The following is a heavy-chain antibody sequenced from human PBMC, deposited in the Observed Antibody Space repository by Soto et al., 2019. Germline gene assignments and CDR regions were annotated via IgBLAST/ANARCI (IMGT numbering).Heavy chain of an antibody. D-gene: IGHD3-10*01. CDR2: ISGSGGST. CDR3: AKDGSITMVRGVIYYMAV. CDR1: GFTFSSYA. Sequence: EVQLLESGGGLVQPGGSLRLSCAASGFTFSSYAMSWVRQAPGKGLEWVSAISGSGGSTYYADSVKGRFTISRDNSKNTLYVQMNSLRAEDTAVYYCAKDGSITMVRGVIYYMAVWGKGTTVTVSS. J-gene: IGHJ6*03. V-gene: IGHV3-23*01.